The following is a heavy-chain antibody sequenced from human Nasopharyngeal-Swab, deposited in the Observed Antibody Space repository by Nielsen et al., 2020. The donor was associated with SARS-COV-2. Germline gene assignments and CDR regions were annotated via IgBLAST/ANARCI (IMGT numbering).Heavy chain of an antibody. J-gene: IGHJ6*02. CDR1: GSTFSAYY. CDR2: ISSSGSTI. D-gene: IGHD3-3*01. Sequence: SPIISCAAFGSTFSAYYMSWIRQAPGMGLEWVSYISSSGSTIYYADSVKGRFTISRDNAKNSLYLQMNSLRAEDTAVYYCARDITWFTISGDGMDVWGQGTTVTVSS. V-gene: IGHV3-11*01. CDR3: ARDITWFTISGDGMDV.